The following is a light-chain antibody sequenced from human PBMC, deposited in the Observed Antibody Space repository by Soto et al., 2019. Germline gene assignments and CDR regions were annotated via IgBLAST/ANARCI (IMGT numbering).Light chain of an antibody. V-gene: IGLV3-25*03. Sequence: SYELTQPPSVSVSPGQTARITCSGDALPKQYGYWYQQKPGQAPMLMIYKDSERPSGIPERFSGSKSGTTVTLTISGVQAEDEADYYWQSADRYGTYVFGTGTKVTVL. CDR2: KDS. CDR1: ALPKQY. CDR3: QSADRYGTYV. J-gene: IGLJ1*01.